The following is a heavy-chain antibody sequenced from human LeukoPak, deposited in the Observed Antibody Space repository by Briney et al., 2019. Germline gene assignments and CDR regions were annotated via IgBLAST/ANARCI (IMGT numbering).Heavy chain of an antibody. J-gene: IGHJ2*01. CDR2: ISAYNGNT. Sequence: ASVTVSCKASGYTFTSYGISWVRQAPGQGLEWMGWISAYNGNTNYAQKLQGRVTMTTDTSTSTAYMELRSLRSDDTAVYYRARDRRNYDSSGKPSYFDLWGRGTLVTVSS. D-gene: IGHD3-22*01. V-gene: IGHV1-18*01. CDR1: GYTFTSYG. CDR3: ARDRRNYDSSGKPSYFDL.